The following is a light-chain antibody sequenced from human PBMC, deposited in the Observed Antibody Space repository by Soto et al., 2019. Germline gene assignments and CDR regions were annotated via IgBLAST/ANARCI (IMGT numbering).Light chain of an antibody. Sequence: DIQLTQSHSTLSASVGDRVTITCRASQNTNTWLAWYQQKPGKAPKLLIYAASTLESGVPSRFSGSGSGTEFTLTISSLQPGEFATYYCQQYNHWYTFGQGTKLEIK. CDR2: AAS. CDR1: QNTNTW. V-gene: IGKV1-5*01. CDR3: QQYNHWYT. J-gene: IGKJ2*01.